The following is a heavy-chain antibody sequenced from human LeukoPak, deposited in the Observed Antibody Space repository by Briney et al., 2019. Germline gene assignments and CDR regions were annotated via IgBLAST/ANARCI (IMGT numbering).Heavy chain of an antibody. J-gene: IGHJ3*02. CDR1: GGSISSYY. D-gene: IGHD3-22*01. CDR2: IYYSGST. CDR3: ARDQTYDSSGYYYGDAFDI. V-gene: IGHV4-59*01. Sequence: ASETLSLTCTASGGSISSYYWSWIRQPPGKGLEWIGYIYYSGSTNYNPSLKSRVTISVDTSKNQFSLKLSSVTAADTAVYYCARDQTYDSSGYYYGDAFDIWGQGTMVTVSS.